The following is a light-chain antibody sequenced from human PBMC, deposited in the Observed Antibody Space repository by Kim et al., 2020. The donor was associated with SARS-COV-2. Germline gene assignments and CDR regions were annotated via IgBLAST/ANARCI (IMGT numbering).Light chain of an antibody. CDR1: LSVNSTY. CDR2: GAS. V-gene: IGKV3-20*01. CDR3: QQYGSAPLIT. J-gene: IGKJ5*01. Sequence: PVERATLACTASLSVNSTYLTWYQQKLGHAPSLLIYGASSRATGIPDRFSGSGSETDFTLTISRLEPEEFAVYYWQQYGSAPLITFGQGTRLEIK.